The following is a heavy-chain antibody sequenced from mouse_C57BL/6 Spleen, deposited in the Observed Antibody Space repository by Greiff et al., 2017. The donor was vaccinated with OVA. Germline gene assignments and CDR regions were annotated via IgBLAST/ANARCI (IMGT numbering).Heavy chain of an antibody. J-gene: IGHJ1*03. V-gene: IGHV1-82*01. Sequence: QVQLKQSGPELVKPGASVKISCKASGYAFSSSWMNWVKQRPGKGLEWIGRIYPGDGDTNYNGKFKGKATLTADKSSSTAYMQLSSLTSEDSAVYFCARSYSNYVWYFDVWGTGTTVTVSS. CDR3: ARSYSNYVWYFDV. D-gene: IGHD2-5*01. CDR1: GYAFSSSW. CDR2: IYPGDGDT.